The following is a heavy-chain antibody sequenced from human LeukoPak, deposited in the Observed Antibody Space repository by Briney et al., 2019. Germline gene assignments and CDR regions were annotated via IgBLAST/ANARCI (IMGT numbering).Heavy chain of an antibody. D-gene: IGHD3-10*01. CDR3: AKGGRDTMVRGVIGYMDV. Sequence: SETLSLTCTVSGGSISSSSYYWGWIRQPPGKGLEWIGSIYYSGSTYYNPSLKSRVTISVDTSKNQFSLKLSSVTAADTAVYYCAKGGRDTMVRGVIGYMDVWGTGTTVTISS. CDR1: GGSISSSSYY. J-gene: IGHJ6*03. CDR2: IYYSGST. V-gene: IGHV4-39*01.